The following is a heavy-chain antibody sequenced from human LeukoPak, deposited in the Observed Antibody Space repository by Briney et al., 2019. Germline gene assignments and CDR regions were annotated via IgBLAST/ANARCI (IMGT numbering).Heavy chain of an antibody. D-gene: IGHD5-12*01. CDR2: VYYTGST. V-gene: IGHV4-59*08. CDR1: GGSFSGYY. Sequence: SETLSLTCAVYGGSFSGYYWSWIRQPPGKALEWIGYVYYTGSTNYNPSLKSRVSISVDTSKNQFSLQLRSVTAADTAVYYCARKLSGDYWGQGTLVTVSS. J-gene: IGHJ4*02. CDR3: ARKLSGDY.